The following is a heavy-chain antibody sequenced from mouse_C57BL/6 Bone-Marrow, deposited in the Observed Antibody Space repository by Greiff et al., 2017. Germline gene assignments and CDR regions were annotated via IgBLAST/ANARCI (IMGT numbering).Heavy chain of an antibody. J-gene: IGHJ4*01. CDR1: GFTFSDYG. CDR3: ITTVVATYYAMDD. Sequence: EVQVVESGGGLVKPGGSLKLSCAASGFTFSDYGMHWVRQAPEKGLEWVAYISSGSSTIYYADTVKGRFTISRDNAKNTLFLQMTSLRSEDTAMDYCITTVVATYYAMDDWGQGTSVTVSS. D-gene: IGHD1-1*01. CDR2: ISSGSSTI. V-gene: IGHV5-17*01.